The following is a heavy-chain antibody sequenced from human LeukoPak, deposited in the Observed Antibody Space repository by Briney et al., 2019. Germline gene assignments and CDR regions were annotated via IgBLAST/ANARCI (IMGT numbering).Heavy chain of an antibody. CDR1: GGSISSYY. Sequence: PSETLSLTCTVSGGSISSYYWSWIRQPPGKGLEWIGEINHSGSTNYNPSLKSRVTISVDTSKNQFSLKLSSVTAADTAVYYCARHGYYSSLYYFDYWGQGTLVTVSS. CDR2: INHSGST. D-gene: IGHD3-3*01. CDR3: ARHGYYSSLYYFDY. J-gene: IGHJ4*02. V-gene: IGHV4-34*01.